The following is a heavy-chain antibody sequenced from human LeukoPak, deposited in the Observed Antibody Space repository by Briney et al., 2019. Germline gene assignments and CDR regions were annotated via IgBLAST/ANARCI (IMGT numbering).Heavy chain of an antibody. D-gene: IGHD5-18*01. V-gene: IGHV4-4*07. CDR1: GGSISSYY. J-gene: IGHJ1*01. Sequence: PSETLSLTCTVSGGSISSYYWSWIRQPAGKGLEWIGRIYTSGSTNYNPSLKSRVTMSVDTSKNQFSLKLSSVTAADTAVYYCARGRYSYGYEYFPHWGQGTLVTVSS. CDR2: IYTSGST. CDR3: ARGRYSYGYEYFPH.